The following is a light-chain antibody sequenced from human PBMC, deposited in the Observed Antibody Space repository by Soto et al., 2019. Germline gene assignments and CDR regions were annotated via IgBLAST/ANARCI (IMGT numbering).Light chain of an antibody. CDR2: DVS. CDR3: QKYDTAPLT. J-gene: IGKJ1*01. Sequence: DVQMTQSPSTLSASVGDRVTITCRASQSINNLLAWYQQKPGKAPKFLIYDVSTLESGVPSRFSGSGSGTDFTLTISSLQPEDVATYYCQKYDTAPLTFGQGTKVDIK. CDR1: QSINNL. V-gene: IGKV1-5*01.